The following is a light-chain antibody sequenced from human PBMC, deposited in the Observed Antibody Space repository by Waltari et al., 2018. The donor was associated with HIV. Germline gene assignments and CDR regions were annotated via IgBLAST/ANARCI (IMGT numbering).Light chain of an antibody. CDR3: GTWDSSLSVVV. J-gene: IGLJ2*01. V-gene: IGLV1-51*01. CDR2: DNT. Sequence: QSVLTQPPSVSAPPGQRVTISCSGGTSNIGANAVSWNQHVPGMAPRLLIYDNTKRSSGIPARFSGSKSGTSVTLGITGLQTGDEADYYCGTWDSSLSVVVFGGGTKLTVL. CDR1: TSNIGANA.